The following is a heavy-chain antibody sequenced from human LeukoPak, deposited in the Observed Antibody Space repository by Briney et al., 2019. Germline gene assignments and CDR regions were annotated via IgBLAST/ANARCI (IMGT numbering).Heavy chain of an antibody. CDR2: ISSSSNTI. CDR1: GFTFSSYS. CDR3: ATHREARY. V-gene: IGHV3-48*04. J-gene: IGHJ4*02. D-gene: IGHD1-26*01. Sequence: GGSLRLSCAASGFTFSSYSMNWVRQAPGKGLEWVSYISSSSNTIYYADSVKGRFTISRDNAKNSLYLQMNSLRAEDTAVYYCATHREARYWGQGTLVTVSS.